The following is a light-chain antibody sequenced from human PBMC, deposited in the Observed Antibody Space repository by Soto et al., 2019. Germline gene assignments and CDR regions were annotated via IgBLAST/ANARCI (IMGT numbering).Light chain of an antibody. Sequence: VMSLSKLSLSVTPGQPASIWFKSSHSLLQSNGYNYLDWYLQKPGQSPQLLIYFGSDRASGVPDRFSGSGSGTDFTLRISRVEAEDIGVYYCMQPLQSPRTFGQGTRLEI. J-gene: IGKJ5*01. CDR3: MQPLQSPRT. V-gene: IGKV2-28*01. CDR1: HSLLQSNGYNY. CDR2: FGS.